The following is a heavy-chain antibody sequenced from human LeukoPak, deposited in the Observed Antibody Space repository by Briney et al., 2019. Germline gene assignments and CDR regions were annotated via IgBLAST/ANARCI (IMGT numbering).Heavy chain of an antibody. CDR1: GFTFSSYS. D-gene: IGHD3-10*01. V-gene: IGHV3-21*01. J-gene: IGHJ3*02. CDR2: ISSSSSYI. Sequence: PGGSLRLSCAASGFTFSSYSMNWVRQAPGKGLEWVSSISSSSSYIYYADSVKGRFTISRDNAKNSLYLQMNSLRAEDTAVYYCARDPGGVSYGSGTRRAFDIWGQGTMVTVSS. CDR3: ARDPGGVSYGSGTRRAFDI.